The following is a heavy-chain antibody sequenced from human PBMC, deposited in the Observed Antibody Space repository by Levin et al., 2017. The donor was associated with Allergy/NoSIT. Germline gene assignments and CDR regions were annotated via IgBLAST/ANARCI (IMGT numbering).Heavy chain of an antibody. CDR1: GYSFISYW. V-gene: IGHV5-51*01. D-gene: IGHD2/OR15-2a*01. CDR2: IYPGDSDT. CDR3: ASAFHYDNGMDV. J-gene: IGHJ6*02. Sequence: PGGSLRLSCKGSGYSFISYWIAWVRQTPGKGLEWMGSIYPGDSDTKYSPPFLGQVTISVDKSISTAYLQWNSLKASDTAIYYCASAFHYDNGMDVWGQGTTVTVSS.